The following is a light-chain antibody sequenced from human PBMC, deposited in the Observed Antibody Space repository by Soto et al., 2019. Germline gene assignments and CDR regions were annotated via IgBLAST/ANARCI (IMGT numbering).Light chain of an antibody. CDR1: QSVKSN. V-gene: IGKV3-15*01. J-gene: IGKJ5*01. CDR2: GAS. CDR3: QQRSSWPPIT. Sequence: IERTQSPATLSASVGDRVIITCRASQSVKSNLAWYQQKPGQAPRLLIHGASTRATGIPARFSGGGSGTDFTLTIDNLETEDFAIYYCQQRSSWPPITFGQGTRLEIK.